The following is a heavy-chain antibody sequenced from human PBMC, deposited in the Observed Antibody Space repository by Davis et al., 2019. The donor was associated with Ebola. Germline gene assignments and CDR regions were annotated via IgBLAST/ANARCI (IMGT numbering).Heavy chain of an antibody. Sequence: AASVKVSCKVSGYSLTELSIHWVRQAPGKGLEWMGGFDPEDYKTIYAQKFQGRVTMTEDASTDTAYMELSGLRSEDTAVYYCATAIGALWFGELSWFDSWGQGTLVTVSS. J-gene: IGHJ5*01. CDR2: FDPEDYKT. CDR3: ATAIGALWFGELSWFDS. CDR1: GYSLTELS. V-gene: IGHV1-24*01. D-gene: IGHD3-10*01.